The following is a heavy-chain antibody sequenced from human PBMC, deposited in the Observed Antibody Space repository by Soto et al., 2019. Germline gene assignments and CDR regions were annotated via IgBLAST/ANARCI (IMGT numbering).Heavy chain of an antibody. Sequence: QVQLEQSGAEVKKPGSSVKVSCKASGVTVNSYALIWVRQAPGQGLEWMGSIIPLFGTANSAQKFRDRVTITADKSTSTAYMELTSLRSGDSAVYYCAGFGYSKGYAYWGQGTLVTVSS. CDR1: GVTVNSYA. CDR2: IIPLFGTA. D-gene: IGHD5-18*01. V-gene: IGHV1-69*06. J-gene: IGHJ4*02. CDR3: AGFGYSKGYAY.